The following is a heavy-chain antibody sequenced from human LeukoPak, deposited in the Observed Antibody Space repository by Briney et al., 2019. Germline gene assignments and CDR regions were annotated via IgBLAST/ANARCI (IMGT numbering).Heavy chain of an antibody. J-gene: IGHJ4*02. CDR3: AGGPKIAAAGTGY. D-gene: IGHD6-13*01. V-gene: IGHV4-30-2*01. Sequence: SQTLSLTCAVSGGSISSGGYSWSWIRQPPGKGQEWIGYIYHSGSTYYNPSLKSRVTISVDRSKNQFSLKLSSVTAADTAVYYCAGGPKIAAAGTGYWGQGTLVTVSS. CDR2: IYHSGST. CDR1: GGSISSGGYS.